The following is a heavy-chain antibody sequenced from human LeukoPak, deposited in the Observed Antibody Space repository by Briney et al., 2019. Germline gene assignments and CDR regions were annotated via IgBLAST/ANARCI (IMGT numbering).Heavy chain of an antibody. CDR2: IIPIFGTA. V-gene: IGHV1-69*06. CDR1: GGTFSSYA. CDR3: ARRGAVGIQLWLSNDQYYFDY. Sequence: ASVKVSCKASGGTFSSYAISWVRQAPGQGLEWMGGIIPIFGTANYAQKFQGRVTITADKSTSTAYMELSSLRSEDTAVYYCARRGAVGIQLWLSNDQYYFDYWGQGTLVTVSS. J-gene: IGHJ4*02. D-gene: IGHD5-18*01.